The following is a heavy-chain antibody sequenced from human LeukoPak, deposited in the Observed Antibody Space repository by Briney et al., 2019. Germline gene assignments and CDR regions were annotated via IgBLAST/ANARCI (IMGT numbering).Heavy chain of an antibody. CDR3: ARGTGAKRYYFDL. D-gene: IGHD2-2*01. J-gene: IGHJ4*02. V-gene: IGHV3-33*01. CDR2: IWYDGSNR. Sequence: GGSLRLSCTASGFSLSNCGIHWVRQAPGKGLEWVTVIWYDGSNRYYADSVKGRITVSRDTSKNTLDLEINSLRLEDTAIYYCARGTGAKRYYFDLWGQGIQVTVSS. CDR1: GFSLSNCG.